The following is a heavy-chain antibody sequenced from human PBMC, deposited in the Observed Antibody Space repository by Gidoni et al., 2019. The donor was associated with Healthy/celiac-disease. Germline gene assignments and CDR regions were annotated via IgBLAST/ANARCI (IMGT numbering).Heavy chain of an antibody. CDR2: INPSGGST. CDR3: ASSIAAARYYFDY. Sequence: QVQLVQSGAEVKKPGASVKVSCKASGYTFTSYYMHWLRQAPGQGLEWMGIINPSGGSTSYAQKFQGRVTMTRDTSTSTVYMELSSLRSEDTAVYYCASSIAAARYYFDYWGQGTLVTVSS. V-gene: IGHV1-46*01. J-gene: IGHJ4*02. D-gene: IGHD6-13*01. CDR1: GYTFTSYY.